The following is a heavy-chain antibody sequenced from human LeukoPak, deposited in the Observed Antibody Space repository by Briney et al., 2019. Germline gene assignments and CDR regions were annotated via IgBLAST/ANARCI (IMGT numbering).Heavy chain of an antibody. CDR2: INPSGGST. V-gene: IGHV1-46*01. Sequence: ASVKVSCKASGYTFTSYYMHWVRQAPGQGLEWMGIINPSGGSTSYAQKFQERVTITRDMSTSTAYMELSSLRSEDTAVYYYAAVRQLWLSTLPDYWGQGTLVTVSS. J-gene: IGHJ4*02. CDR1: GYTFTSYY. D-gene: IGHD5-18*01. CDR3: AAVRQLWLSTLPDY.